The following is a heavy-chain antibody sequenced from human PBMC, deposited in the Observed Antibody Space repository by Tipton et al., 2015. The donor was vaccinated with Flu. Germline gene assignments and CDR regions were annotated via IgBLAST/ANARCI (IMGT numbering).Heavy chain of an antibody. CDR1: GFVFSVYA. J-gene: IGHJ6*02. CDR2: IWNDGSKK. V-gene: IGHV3-33*01. CDR3: ARDHIGYNPFYGLDV. Sequence: SLRLSCTASGFVFSVYAIHWVRQAPGKGLEWVSVIWNDGSKKYYAESVMGRFTISRDSTQKMVYLQMNSLRAEDTAVYYCARDHIGYNPFYGLDVWGQGATVSV. D-gene: IGHD5-18*01.